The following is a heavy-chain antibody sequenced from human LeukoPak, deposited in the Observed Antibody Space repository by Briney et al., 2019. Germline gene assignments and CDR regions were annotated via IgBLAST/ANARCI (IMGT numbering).Heavy chain of an antibody. Sequence: PGGSLRLSCAASGFTFRSYGMHWVRQAPGKGLEWVSVISYVGNDKYYADSVKGRFTISRDNSKNTLYLQMNSLTAEDTALYYCAKDRDEVAAAYVFDIWGQGTMVTVSS. CDR2: ISYVGNDK. J-gene: IGHJ3*02. D-gene: IGHD6-13*01. CDR3: AKDRDEVAAAYVFDI. CDR1: GFTFRSYG. V-gene: IGHV3-30*18.